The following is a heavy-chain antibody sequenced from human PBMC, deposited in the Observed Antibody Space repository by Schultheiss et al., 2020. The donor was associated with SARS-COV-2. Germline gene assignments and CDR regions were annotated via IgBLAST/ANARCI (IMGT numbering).Heavy chain of an antibody. CDR3: ARGSGGGYEFDY. Sequence: GGSLRLSCAASGFTFSSYDMHWVRQATGKGLEWVSAIGTAGDTYYPGSVKGRFTISRDNAKNSLFLQMDSLTAEDTAVYYCARGSGGGYEFDYWGQGTLVTVSS. CDR1: GFTFSSYD. J-gene: IGHJ4*02. V-gene: IGHV3-13*01. D-gene: IGHD5-12*01. CDR2: IGTAGDT.